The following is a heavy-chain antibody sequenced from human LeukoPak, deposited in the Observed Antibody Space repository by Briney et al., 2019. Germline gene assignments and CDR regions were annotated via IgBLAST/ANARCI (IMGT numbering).Heavy chain of an antibody. CDR1: GFTFSRFW. CDR3: ARGSSSGWYYYFDC. V-gene: IGHV3-7*01. J-gene: IGHJ4*02. Sequence: GGSLRLSCEASGFTFSRFWMSWVRQAPGKGLEWVANIKQDGSERYYVDSVKGRFTISRDNAKNSLYLQMSSLRAEDTALYYCARGSSSGWYYYFDCWGQGTLVTVSS. CDR2: IKQDGSER. D-gene: IGHD6-19*01.